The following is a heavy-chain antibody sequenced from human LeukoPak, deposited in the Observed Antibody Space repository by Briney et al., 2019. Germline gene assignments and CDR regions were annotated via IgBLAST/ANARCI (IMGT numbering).Heavy chain of an antibody. CDR2: ISYDGSNK. CDR1: GFTFSNYE. V-gene: IGHV3-30*03. D-gene: IGHD2-15*01. J-gene: IGHJ1*01. Sequence: GGSLRLSCAASGFTFSNYEMHWVRQAPGKGLEWVAVISYDGSNKYYADSVKGRFTISRDNSKNTLYLQMNSLRAEDTAVYYCARAEFQYCSGGSCYSGGYFQHWGQGTLVTVSS. CDR3: ARAEFQYCSGGSCYSGGYFQH.